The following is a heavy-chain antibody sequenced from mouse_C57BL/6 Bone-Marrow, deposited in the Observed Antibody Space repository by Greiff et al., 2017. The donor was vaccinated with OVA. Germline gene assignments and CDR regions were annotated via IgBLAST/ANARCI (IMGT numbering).Heavy chain of an antibody. J-gene: IGHJ4*01. V-gene: IGHV1-62-2*01. CDR1: GYTFTEYT. D-gene: IGHD1-1*01. Sequence: QVHVKQSGAELVKPGASVKLSCKASGYTFTEYTIHWVKQRSGQGLEWIGWFYPGSGSIKYNEKFKDKATLTADKSSSTVYMELSRLTYEDSAVYFCARHEDVAGAMDYWGQGTSVTVSS. CDR3: ARHEDVAGAMDY. CDR2: FYPGSGSI.